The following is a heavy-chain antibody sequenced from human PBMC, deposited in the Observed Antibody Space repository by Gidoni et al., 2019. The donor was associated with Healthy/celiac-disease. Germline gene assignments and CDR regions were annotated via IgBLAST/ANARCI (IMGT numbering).Heavy chain of an antibody. CDR1: GFSLSNARMG. V-gene: IGHV2-26*01. CDR3: ARIMWTSSGSWDFDY. D-gene: IGHD1-26*01. J-gene: IGHJ4*02. CDR2: IFSNDEK. Sequence: QVTLKESGPVLVKPTETLTLTCTVSGFSLSNARMGVSWIRQPPGKALEWLAHIFSNDEKSYSTALKSRITISKDTAKSQVVLTMTNMDPVDTATYYCARIMWTSSGSWDFDYWGQGTLVTVAS.